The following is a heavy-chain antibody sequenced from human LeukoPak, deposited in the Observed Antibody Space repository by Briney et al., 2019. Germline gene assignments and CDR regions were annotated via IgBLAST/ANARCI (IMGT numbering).Heavy chain of an antibody. CDR2: ISNNGRP. D-gene: IGHD5-18*01. Sequence: SETLSLTCTVSGVSISGLTYLWGWVRHPPGKGLEWIATISNNGRPYYSPSLQSRVTISLDTSNNQFSLELTSVTAADTVLYYCARGYNHGRYRPLTWGQGTLVTVAS. J-gene: IGHJ5*02. CDR1: GVSISGLTYL. V-gene: IGHV4-39*01. CDR3: ARGYNHGRYRPLT.